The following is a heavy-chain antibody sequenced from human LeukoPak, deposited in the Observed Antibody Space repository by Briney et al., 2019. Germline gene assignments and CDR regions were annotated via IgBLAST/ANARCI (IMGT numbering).Heavy chain of an antibody. J-gene: IGHJ5*02. V-gene: IGHV3-23*01. CDR1: GFTFSSYA. Sequence: GGSLRLSCAASGFTFSSYAMTWVRQAPGKGLEWVPGISGSGGSTYYADSVKGRFTISRDNSKNTLYLQMNSLRAEDTAVYYCAKGSSTVTKNWFDPWGQGTLVTVSS. CDR2: ISGSGGST. CDR3: AKGSSTVTKNWFDP. D-gene: IGHD4-17*01.